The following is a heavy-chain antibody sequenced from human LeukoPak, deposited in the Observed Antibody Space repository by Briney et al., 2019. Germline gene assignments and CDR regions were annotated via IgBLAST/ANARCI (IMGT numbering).Heavy chain of an antibody. CDR2: INHSGST. V-gene: IGHV4-34*01. CDR3: ASRDGITGTQSQTTRYYFDY. CDR1: GGSFSGYY. Sequence: SETLSLTCAVYGGSFSGYYWSWIRQPPGKGLEWIGEINHSGSTNYNPSLKSRVTISVDTSKNQFSLKLSSVTAADTAVYYCASRDGITGTQSQTTRYYFDYWGQGTLVTVSS. D-gene: IGHD1-20*01. J-gene: IGHJ4*02.